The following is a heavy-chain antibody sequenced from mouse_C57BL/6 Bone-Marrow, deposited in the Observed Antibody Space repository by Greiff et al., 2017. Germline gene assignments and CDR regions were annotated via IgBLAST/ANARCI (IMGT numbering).Heavy chain of an antibody. D-gene: IGHD2-10*02. V-gene: IGHV1-64*01. CDR2: IHPNSGST. Sequence: QVQLQQPGAELVKPGASVKLSCKASGYTFTSYWMHWVKQRPGQGLEWIGMIHPNSGSTNYNEKFKSKATLTVDTSSSTAYMQLSSLTSEDSAVYYCARRYGNYVYFDYWGQGTTLTVSS. J-gene: IGHJ2*01. CDR3: ARRYGNYVYFDY. CDR1: GYTFTSYW.